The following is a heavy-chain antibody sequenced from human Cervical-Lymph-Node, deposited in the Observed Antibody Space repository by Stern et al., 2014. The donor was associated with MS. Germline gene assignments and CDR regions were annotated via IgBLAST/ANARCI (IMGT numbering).Heavy chain of an antibody. CDR2: SNPSGGGT. D-gene: IGHD6-19*01. V-gene: IGHV1-46*01. J-gene: IGHJ6*02. CDR3: AREVAGHRLGMMDV. Sequence: PLVPSGAEVKPPGPSVKLSCTASGYTFPNSYLPSVRHPPGLRLPCLPLSNPSGGGTNYAEKFQGRVTMTRDTSTSTVDMELNSLRSEDTAVYYCAREVAGHRLGMMDVWGQGTSVTVSS. CDR1: GYTFPNSY.